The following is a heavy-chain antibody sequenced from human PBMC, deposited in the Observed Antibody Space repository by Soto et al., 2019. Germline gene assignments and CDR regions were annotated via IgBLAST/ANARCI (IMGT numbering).Heavy chain of an antibody. CDR1: GFTFSSYW. V-gene: IGHV3-74*01. CDR3: ARGVGYSAQDS. D-gene: IGHD5-18*01. J-gene: IGHJ4*02. CDR2: ISSDVSST. Sequence: EMQLVESGGGLVQPGGSRRLSCAASGFTFSSYWMHWVRQAPGKGLVWVSRISSDVSSTSYADSVKGRFTISRDNAKNTLYLQMDSLSAEDTAVYYCARGVGYSAQDSCGQGTLVTVSS.